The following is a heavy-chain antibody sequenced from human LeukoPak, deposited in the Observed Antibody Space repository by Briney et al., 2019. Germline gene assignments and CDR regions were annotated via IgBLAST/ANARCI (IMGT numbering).Heavy chain of an antibody. CDR2: INSYGSST. D-gene: IGHD6-19*01. J-gene: IGHJ4*02. CDR1: GFPFSSYW. V-gene: IGHV3-74*01. CDR3: ASLSGWTRIDDY. Sequence: GGSLRLSCAASGFPFSSYWMHGVRQAPGKGLVWVSRINSYGSSTIYADSVKGRFTISRDNAKNTLYLQMNRLRAEDTAVYSCASLSGWTRIDDYWGQGTLVTVSS.